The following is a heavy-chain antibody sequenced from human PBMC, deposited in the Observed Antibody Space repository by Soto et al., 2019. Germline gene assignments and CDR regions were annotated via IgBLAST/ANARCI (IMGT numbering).Heavy chain of an antibody. Sequence: EVQLVESGGGLVQLGRSLRLSCAASGFTFLSYDMNWVRQAPGKGLEWISYISLSGDTVYYADSVQGRFTISRDNAKNSLYLQLNNLRAEDTAVYYCARSKYGDYASSRDLWGQGTMVTVSS. D-gene: IGHD4-17*01. J-gene: IGHJ3*01. V-gene: IGHV3-48*03. CDR3: ARSKYGDYASSRDL. CDR2: ISLSGDTV. CDR1: GFTFLSYD.